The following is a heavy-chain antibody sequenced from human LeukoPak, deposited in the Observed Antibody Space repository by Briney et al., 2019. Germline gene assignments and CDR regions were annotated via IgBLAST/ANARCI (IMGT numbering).Heavy chain of an antibody. CDR2: INPYNGGT. CDR1: GYTFTDYY. D-gene: IGHD4-23*01. Sequence: ASVNVSCKASGYTFTDYYVYWVRQAPGQGLEWMGWINPYNGGTKYAQKFQGRVTMTVDTSVSTAFMDLSGLGSDETAVYLCARESTTVVTDFDFWGQGTLVSASS. V-gene: IGHV1-2*02. J-gene: IGHJ4*02. CDR3: ARESTTVVTDFDF.